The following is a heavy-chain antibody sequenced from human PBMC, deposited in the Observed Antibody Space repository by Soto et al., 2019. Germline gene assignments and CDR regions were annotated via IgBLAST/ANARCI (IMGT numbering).Heavy chain of an antibody. D-gene: IGHD4-17*01. CDR3: AHSPTTAPFDC. V-gene: IGHV2-5*02. Sequence: QITLKESGPTLVKPTQTLTLTCTFCGFSLSTSGVGVRWIRQPPGKALEWLALIYWDDDKRYSPSLKSRLTITKDTSKNQVVLTMTSMDPVDTATYYCAHSPTTAPFDCWGQGTLVTVSS. CDR2: IYWDDDK. J-gene: IGHJ4*02. CDR1: GFSLSTSGVG.